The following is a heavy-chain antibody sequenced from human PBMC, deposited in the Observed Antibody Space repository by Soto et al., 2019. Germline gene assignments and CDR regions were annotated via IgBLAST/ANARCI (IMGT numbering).Heavy chain of an antibody. CDR2: INPNSGGT. D-gene: IGHD2-15*01. CDR1: GYTFTGYY. CDR3: AVGYCSGGSCYSYNY. J-gene: IGHJ4*02. Sequence: RASVKVSCKASGYTFTGYYMHWVRQAPGQGLEWMGWINPNSGGTNYAQKFQGRVTMTRDTSISTAYMELSRLRSDDTAVYYCAVGYCSGGSCYSYNYWGQGTLVTVSS. V-gene: IGHV1-2*02.